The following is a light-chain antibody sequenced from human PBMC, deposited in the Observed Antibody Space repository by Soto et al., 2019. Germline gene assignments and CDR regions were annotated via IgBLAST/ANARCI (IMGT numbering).Light chain of an antibody. CDR3: SSYTSSSLVV. Sequence: QSALTQPASVSGSPGQSITISCTGTSSDVGGYNYVSWYQQHPGKAPILMIYDVSNRPSGVSNRFSGSKSGNTASLTISGLQAEDEADYYCSSYTSSSLVVFGGGTKLTV. CDR2: DVS. J-gene: IGLJ2*01. V-gene: IGLV2-14*01. CDR1: SSDVGGYNY.